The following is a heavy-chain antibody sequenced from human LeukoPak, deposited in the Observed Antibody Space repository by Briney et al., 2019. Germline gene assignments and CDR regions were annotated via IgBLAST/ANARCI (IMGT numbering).Heavy chain of an antibody. Sequence: SETLPLTCTVSGGSISSHYWSWLRQPPGKGLEWIGYIYYSGSTNYNPSVRSRVTISVDTSKNQFSLNLSSVTAADTAVYYCARDAGGGCFDYWGQGTLVTVSS. D-gene: IGHD3-16*01. CDR2: IYYSGST. V-gene: IGHV4-59*11. CDR3: ARDAGGGCFDY. CDR1: GGSISSHY. J-gene: IGHJ4*02.